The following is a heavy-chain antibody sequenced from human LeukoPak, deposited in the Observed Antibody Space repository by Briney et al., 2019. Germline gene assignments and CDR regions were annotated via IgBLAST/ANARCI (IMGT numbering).Heavy chain of an antibody. CDR1: GGTFSSYA. CDR3: ARDPLVVVAATYYYYGMDV. J-gene: IGHJ6*02. CDR2: IIPIFGTA. V-gene: IGHV1-69*13. D-gene: IGHD2-15*01. Sequence: SVKVSCKASGGTFSSYAISWVRQAPGQGLEWMGGIIPIFGTANYAQKFQGRVTITADESTSTAYMELSSLRSEDTAVYYCARDPLVVVAATYYYYGMDVWGQGTTVTVSS.